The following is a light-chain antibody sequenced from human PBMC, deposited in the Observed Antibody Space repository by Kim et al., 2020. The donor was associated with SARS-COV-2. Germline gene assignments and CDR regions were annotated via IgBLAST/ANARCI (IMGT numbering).Light chain of an antibody. CDR1: QYVTRG. CDR3: QHRQT. J-gene: IGKJ1*01. CDR2: DAS. Sequence: DIQMTQSPSTLPASVGDRVTITCRATQYVTRGLAWYQQKPGRAPKLLIYDASTLYRGVPSRFRGSGSGTEFTLTINSLQPDDFASYNCQHRQTFGQGSKVDIE. V-gene: IGKV1-5*01.